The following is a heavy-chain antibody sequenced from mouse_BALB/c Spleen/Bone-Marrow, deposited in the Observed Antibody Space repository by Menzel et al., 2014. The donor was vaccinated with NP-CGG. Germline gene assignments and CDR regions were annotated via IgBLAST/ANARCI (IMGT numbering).Heavy chain of an antibody. J-gene: IGHJ3*01. D-gene: IGHD1-2*01. CDR2: IWAGGST. CDR3: ARDGATATLAY. CDR1: GFSLTSYG. V-gene: IGHV2-9*02. Sequence: QVQLQQPGPCLVAPSQSLSITCTVSGFSLTSYGVHWVRQPPGKGLEWLGVIWAGGSTNYNSALMSRLSISKDNSKSQVFLKMNSLQTDDTAMYYCARDGATATLAYWGQGTLVTVSA.